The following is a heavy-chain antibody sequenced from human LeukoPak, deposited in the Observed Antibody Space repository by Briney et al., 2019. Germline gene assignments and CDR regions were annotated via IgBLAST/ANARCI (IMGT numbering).Heavy chain of an antibody. CDR1: GGSFSGYY. D-gene: IGHD5-18*01. Sequence: SETLSLTCAVYGGSFSGYYWSWIRQPPGKGLEWIGEINHSGSTNYNPSLKSRVTISVDTSKNQFSLKLSSVTAADTAVYYCARGKYSVKGWFDPWGQGTLVTVSS. CDR3: ARGKYSVKGWFDP. CDR2: INHSGST. J-gene: IGHJ5*02. V-gene: IGHV4-34*01.